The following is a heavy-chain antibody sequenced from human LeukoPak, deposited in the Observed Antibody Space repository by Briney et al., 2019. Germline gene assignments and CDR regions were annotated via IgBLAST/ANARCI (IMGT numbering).Heavy chain of an antibody. CDR1: GFTFSSYG. D-gene: IGHD2-2*01. J-gene: IGHJ3*02. CDR2: ISYDGSNK. Sequence: GGSLRLSCAASGFTFSSYGMHWVRQAPGKGLEWVAVISYDGSNKYYADSVKGRFTISRDNSKNTLYLQMNSLRAEDTAVYYCAKSTSLYCSSTSCYAYDAFDIWGQGTMVTVSS. V-gene: IGHV3-30*18. CDR3: AKSTSLYCSSTSCYAYDAFDI.